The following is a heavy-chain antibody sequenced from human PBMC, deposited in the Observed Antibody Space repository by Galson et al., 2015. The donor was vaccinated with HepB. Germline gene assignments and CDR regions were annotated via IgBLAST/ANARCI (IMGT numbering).Heavy chain of an antibody. CDR2: IYSGGST. D-gene: IGHD6-13*01. CDR1: GFTVSSNY. CDR3: ARVGGSSSWYGWFDP. V-gene: IGHV3-53*01. J-gene: IGHJ5*02. Sequence: SLRLSCAASGFTVSSNYMSWVRQAPGKGLEWVSVIYSGGSTYYADSVKGRFTISRDNSKNTLYLQMNSLRAEDTAVYYCARVGGSSSWYGWFDPWGQGTLVTVSS.